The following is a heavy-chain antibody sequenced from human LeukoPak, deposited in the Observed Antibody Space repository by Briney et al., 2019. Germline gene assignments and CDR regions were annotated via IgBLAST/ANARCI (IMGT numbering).Heavy chain of an antibody. CDR3: AKVSPLVPAAIPRGSSGDY. CDR2: ISGSGGST. V-gene: IGHV3-23*01. D-gene: IGHD2-2*02. J-gene: IGHJ4*02. CDR1: GFTFSSYA. Sequence: GGTLRLSCAASGFTFSSYAMSWVRQAPGKGLEWVSAISGSGGSTYYADSVKGRFTISRDNSTNTLYLHMNSLRAEDRAVYYWAKVSPLVPAAIPRGSSGDYWGQGTLVTVSS.